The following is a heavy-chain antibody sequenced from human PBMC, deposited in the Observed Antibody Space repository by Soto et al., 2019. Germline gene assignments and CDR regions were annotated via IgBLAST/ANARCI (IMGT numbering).Heavy chain of an antibody. CDR1: GFTFRNYW. CDR3: ARGGVERFDY. Sequence: PWGPLRLFCAASGFTFRNYWMHWVRQAPGKVLVLVSRTSDYGRVNYADSVEGRFTISRDDAKSQLHIQMSGLRLEDTAVYYCARGGVERFDYWGQGA. V-gene: IGHV3-74*01. J-gene: IGHJ4*02. D-gene: IGHD3-3*01. CDR2: TSDYGRV.